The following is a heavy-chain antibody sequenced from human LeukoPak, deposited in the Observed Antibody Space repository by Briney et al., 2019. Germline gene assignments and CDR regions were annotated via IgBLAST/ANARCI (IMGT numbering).Heavy chain of an antibody. V-gene: IGHV3-33*06. CDR2: IWCDGTNK. Sequence: GGSLRLSCAASGFTFSNYGMHWVRQAPGKGLEWVALIWCDGTNKYYTDSVKGRLTISRDNSKNTLYLQMNSLRAEDTAVYYCAKDLNSTYNYDSSGYEDAFDIWGHGTMVTVSS. CDR3: AKDLNSTYNYDSSGYEDAFDI. CDR1: GFTFSNYG. J-gene: IGHJ3*02. D-gene: IGHD3-22*01.